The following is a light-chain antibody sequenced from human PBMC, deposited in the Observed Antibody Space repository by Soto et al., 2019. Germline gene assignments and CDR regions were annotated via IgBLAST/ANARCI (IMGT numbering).Light chain of an antibody. J-gene: IGKJ3*01. CDR2: DAS. V-gene: IGKV3-11*01. CDR1: QRVSSY. Sequence: EIVLTQSPATLSLSPGERATLSCRASQRVSSYLAWYQQKPGQAPRLLIYDASNRATGIPARFSGSGSGTDFTLTISSLETEDFAVYDCQQRSNWPPGTFGPGTKVDIK. CDR3: QQRSNWPPGT.